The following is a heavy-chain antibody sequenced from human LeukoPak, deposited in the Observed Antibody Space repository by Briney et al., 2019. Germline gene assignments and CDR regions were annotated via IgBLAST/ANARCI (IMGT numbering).Heavy chain of an antibody. V-gene: IGHV4-4*07. CDR2: IYTSGST. D-gene: IGHD1-26*01. J-gene: IGHJ4*02. CDR3: ARGGASSRYFGY. Sequence: PSETLSLTCTVSGGSISSYYWSWIRQPAGKGLEWIGRIYTSGSTNYNPSLKSRVTMSVDTSKSQFSLSLNSVTAADTAVYFCARGGASSRYFGYWGQGTLVTVSS. CDR1: GGSISSYY.